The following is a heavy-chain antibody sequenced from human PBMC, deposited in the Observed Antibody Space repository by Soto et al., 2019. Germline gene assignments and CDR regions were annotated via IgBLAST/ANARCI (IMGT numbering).Heavy chain of an antibody. CDR2: ISGSGGST. J-gene: IGHJ6*03. CDR3: AKVRAFYDYIWGSYRSDYYYYMDV. D-gene: IGHD3-16*02. Sequence: EVQLLESGGGLVQPGGSLRLSCAASGFTFSSYAMSWVRQAPGKGLEWVSAISGSGGSTYYADSVKGRFTISRDNSKNTLYLQMNSLRAEDTVVYYCAKVRAFYDYIWGSYRSDYYYYMDVWGKGTTVTVSS. V-gene: IGHV3-23*01. CDR1: GFTFSSYA.